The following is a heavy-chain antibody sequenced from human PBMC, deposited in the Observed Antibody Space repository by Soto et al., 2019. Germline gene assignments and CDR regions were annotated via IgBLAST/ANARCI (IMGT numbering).Heavy chain of an antibody. J-gene: IGHJ4*02. D-gene: IGHD3-22*01. CDR2: VNPNRGGT. CDR1: GDTFPSYY. CDR3: ARGTSYDSTAYYLDA. Sequence: ASLQVCCEASGDTFPSYYRHCVRQATGQGLEWMGWVNPNRGGTNYAQKFQGWVTMTSDTFISTAYMELSRLKSDDTAVYYCARGTSYDSTAYYLDAWGQGTLGTAS. V-gene: IGHV1-2*04.